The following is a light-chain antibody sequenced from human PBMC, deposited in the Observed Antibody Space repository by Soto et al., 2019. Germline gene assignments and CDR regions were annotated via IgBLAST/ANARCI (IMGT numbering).Light chain of an antibody. CDR1: QSVLYSSNNNNY. CDR3: HHYLTAPWT. CDR2: WAS. Sequence: DFVMTQSPDSLAVSLGERATINCKSSQSVLYSSNNNNYLSWYQQKPGQPPKLLIYWASTRESGVPDRFTGSGSGTDFTLTISSLQAEDVAVYSCHHYLTAPWTFRQGTKVETK. V-gene: IGKV4-1*01. J-gene: IGKJ1*01.